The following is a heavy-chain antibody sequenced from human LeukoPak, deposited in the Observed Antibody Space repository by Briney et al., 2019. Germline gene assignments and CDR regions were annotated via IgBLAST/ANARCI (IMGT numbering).Heavy chain of an antibody. CDR1: GFTFSSYS. CDR3: ARASIAAGPYYFDH. V-gene: IGHV3-7*01. Sequence: GGSLRLSCAASGFTFSSYSMNWVRQAPGKGLEWVANIKQDGSEKYYVGSVKGRFTISRDNAKNSLYLQMNSLRAEDTAVYYCARASIAAGPYYFDHWGQGTLVTVSS. J-gene: IGHJ4*02. D-gene: IGHD6-13*01. CDR2: IKQDGSEK.